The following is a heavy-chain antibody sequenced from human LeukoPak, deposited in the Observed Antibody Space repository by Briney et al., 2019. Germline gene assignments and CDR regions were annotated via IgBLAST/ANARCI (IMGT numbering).Heavy chain of an antibody. CDR3: ARASSPYSSSTDSWFDP. V-gene: IGHV1-18*01. CDR2: ISAYNGNT. Sequence: GASVKVSCKASGYTFTSYGISWVRQAPGQGLEWMGWISAYNGNTNYAQKLQGRVTMTTDTSTSTAYMELRSLRSDDTAVYYYARASSPYSSSTDSWFDPWGQGTLVTVSS. CDR1: GYTFTSYG. D-gene: IGHD6-6*01. J-gene: IGHJ5*02.